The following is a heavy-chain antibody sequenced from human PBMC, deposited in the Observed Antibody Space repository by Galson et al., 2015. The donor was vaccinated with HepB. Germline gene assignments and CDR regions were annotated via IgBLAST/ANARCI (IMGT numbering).Heavy chain of an antibody. Sequence: ETLSLTCTVSGGSINRSYYYCGWIRQSPGKGLEWIGSISYRGSTYRNPSLKTRVSMSVETSKNQFSLRLNSMTAADTAIYYCASQAAGGVFETWGQGILVTASS. J-gene: IGHJ1*01. V-gene: IGHV4-39*01. CDR1: GGSINRSYYY. CDR2: ISYRGST. D-gene: IGHD6-13*01. CDR3: ASQAAGGVFET.